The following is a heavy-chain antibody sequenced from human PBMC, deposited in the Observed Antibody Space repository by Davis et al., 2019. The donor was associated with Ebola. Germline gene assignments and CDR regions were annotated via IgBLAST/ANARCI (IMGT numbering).Heavy chain of an antibody. Sequence: GGSLRLSCVASGFTFDMYTMDWFRQAPGKGLEWVASIDWTSRYIYYADSLRGRFSISRDNAKNSLSLQMHGLRPDDTALYYCARDRCSGTSCYQRRASFDSWGQGTLVTVSS. CDR3: ARDRCSGTSCYQRRASFDS. J-gene: IGHJ4*02. D-gene: IGHD3-10*02. CDR1: GFTFDMYT. V-gene: IGHV3-21*01. CDR2: IDWTSRYI.